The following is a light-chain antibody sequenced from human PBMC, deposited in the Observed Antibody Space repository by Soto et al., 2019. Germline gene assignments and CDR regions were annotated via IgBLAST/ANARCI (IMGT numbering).Light chain of an antibody. CDR2: GAS. J-gene: IGKJ4*01. CDR3: QQYGSSPLT. V-gene: IGKV3-20*01. CDR1: QTVINTY. Sequence: EIVLTQSPGTLSLSPRERATLSCRASQTVINTYLAWYQQKPGQAPRLLIYGASSRATGVPDRFSGSGSGTDFTLTISRLEPEDFAVYFCQQYGSSPLTFGGGTKVEIK.